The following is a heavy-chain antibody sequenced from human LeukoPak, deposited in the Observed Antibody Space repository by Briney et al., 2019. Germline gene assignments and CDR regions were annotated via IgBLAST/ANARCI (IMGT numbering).Heavy chain of an antibody. Sequence: AGGSLRLSCVASEFTFSSYSMSWVRQAPGKGLKWVSYISSTTTTTYYADSVKGRFSISRDNAENSLYLQMNSLRDEDTAVYYCVASMTTWGTFDIWGQGTMVTVSS. J-gene: IGHJ3*02. D-gene: IGHD6-19*01. CDR2: ISSTTTTT. V-gene: IGHV3-48*02. CDR1: EFTFSSYS. CDR3: VASMTTWGTFDI.